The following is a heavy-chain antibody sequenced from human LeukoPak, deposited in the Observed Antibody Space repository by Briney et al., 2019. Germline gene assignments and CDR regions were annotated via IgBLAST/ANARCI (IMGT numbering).Heavy chain of an antibody. CDR3: AKSLGAYDSSGYYKDY. CDR2: ISAYNGNT. D-gene: IGHD3-22*01. Sequence: ASVKVSCKASGYTFTSYGISWVRQAPGQGLEWMGWISAYNGNTNYAQKLQGRVTMTTDTSTSTAYMELRSLRPDDTAVYYCAKSLGAYDSSGYYKDYWGQGTLVTVSS. V-gene: IGHV1-18*01. CDR1: GYTFTSYG. J-gene: IGHJ4*02.